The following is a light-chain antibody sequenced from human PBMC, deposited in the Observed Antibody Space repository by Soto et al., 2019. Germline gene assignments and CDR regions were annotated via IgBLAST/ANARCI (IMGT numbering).Light chain of an antibody. CDR3: CSYAGRASVI. V-gene: IGLV2-23*01. CDR2: EAT. J-gene: IGLJ2*01. CDR1: SGDIGNYNL. Sequence: QSALTQPASVSGSPGQSITISCTGTSGDIGNYNLISWYQHHPGKAPKVIIFEATKRPSDISGCFSASKSGNTASLTISGLLAEDEADYYCCSYAGRASVIFGGGTKLTVL.